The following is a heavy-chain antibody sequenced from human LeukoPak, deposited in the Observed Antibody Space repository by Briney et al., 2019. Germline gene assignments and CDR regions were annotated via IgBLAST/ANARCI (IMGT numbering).Heavy chain of an antibody. D-gene: IGHD1/OR15-1a*01. CDR3: AKINNNDDY. CDR2: ISPDGNLE. J-gene: IGHJ4*02. V-gene: IGHV3-30*18. CDR1: GFTFTTFG. Sequence: GRSLRLSCAASGFTFTTFGIHWVRQAPGKGLEWVAAISPDGNLEYYTDSVKGRFTISRGNSKNMIYLQMSSLRGEDSALYYCAKINNNDDYWGQGTLVTVSS.